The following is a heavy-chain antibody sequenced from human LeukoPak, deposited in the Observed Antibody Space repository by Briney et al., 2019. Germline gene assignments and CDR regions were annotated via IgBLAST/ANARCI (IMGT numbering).Heavy chain of an antibody. CDR3: ARAHSGYYYYGMDI. D-gene: IGHD1-26*01. Sequence: ASVKVSCKASGYTFTGYYMHWVRQAPGQGLEWMGWINPNSGGTNCAQKFQGRVTMTRDTSISTAYMELSRLRSDDTAVYYCARAHSGYYYYGMDIWGQGTTVTVSS. CDR1: GYTFTGYY. CDR2: INPNSGGT. J-gene: IGHJ6*02. V-gene: IGHV1-2*02.